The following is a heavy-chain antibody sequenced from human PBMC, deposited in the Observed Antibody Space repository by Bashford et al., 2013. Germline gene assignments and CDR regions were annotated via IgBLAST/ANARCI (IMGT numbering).Heavy chain of an antibody. Sequence: SETLSLTCTVSGGSISSYYWSWIRQPPGKGLEWIGYIYYSGSTNYNPSLKSRVTISVDTSKNQFSLKLSSVTAADTAVYYCARATNPDIAAAGGNNWFDPWGQGTLVTVSS. CDR2: IYYSGST. D-gene: IGHD6-13*01. CDR3: ARATNPDIAAAGGNNWFDP. V-gene: IGHV4-59*01. J-gene: IGHJ5*02. CDR1: GGSISSYY.